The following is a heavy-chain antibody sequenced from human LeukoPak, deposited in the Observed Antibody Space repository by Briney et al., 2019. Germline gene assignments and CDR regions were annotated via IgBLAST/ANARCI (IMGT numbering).Heavy chain of an antibody. CDR1: GGSISSSSYY. J-gene: IGHJ4*02. CDR3: ARQVYYYGSGSYYFDY. Sequence: PSETLSLTCTVSGGSISSSSYYWGWIRQPPGKGLEWIGSIYYSGSTCYNPSLKSRVTISVDTSKNQFSLKLSSVTAADTAVYYCARQVYYYGSGSYYFDYWGQGTLVTVSS. CDR2: IYYSGST. V-gene: IGHV4-39*01. D-gene: IGHD3-10*01.